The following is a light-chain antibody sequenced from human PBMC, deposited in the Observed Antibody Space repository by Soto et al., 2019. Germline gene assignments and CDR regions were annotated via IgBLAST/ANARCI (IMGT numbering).Light chain of an antibody. CDR1: QSVSSSY. CDR3: QQYGSSPWT. J-gene: IGKJ1*01. V-gene: IGKV3-20*01. CDR2: GAS. Sequence: IVLTQSPGTLSLSPGERATPSCRASQSVSSSYLAWYQQKPGQAPRLLIYGASSRATGIPDRFSGSGSGTDFTLTISRLEPEDFAMYYCQQYGSSPWTFGQGTKVEIK.